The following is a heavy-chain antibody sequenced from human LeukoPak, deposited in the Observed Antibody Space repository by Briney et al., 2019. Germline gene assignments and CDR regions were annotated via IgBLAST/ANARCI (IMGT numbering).Heavy chain of an antibody. D-gene: IGHD2-2*01. V-gene: IGHV5-51*01. Sequence: GESLKISRKGSGYSLTSYWIGLVRQMPGEGLEWGGINYPGDSDTRYSPSFQGQVTISADKSISTAYLQWSSLKASDTAMYYCARSPCSSTSCYWYFQHWGQGTLVTVSS. CDR3: ARSPCSSTSCYWYFQH. J-gene: IGHJ1*01. CDR2: NYPGDSDT. CDR1: GYSLTSYW.